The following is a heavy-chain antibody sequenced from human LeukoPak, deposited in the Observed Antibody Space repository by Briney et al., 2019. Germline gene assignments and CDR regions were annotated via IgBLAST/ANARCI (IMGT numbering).Heavy chain of an antibody. CDR2: INWNGGST. J-gene: IGHJ6*03. CDR1: GFTFDDYG. CDR3: ATSSGSYYKPLNYYDYYMDV. D-gene: IGHD3-10*01. V-gene: IGHV3-20*04. Sequence: PGGSLRLSCAASGFTFDDYGMSWVRQAPGKWLEWVSGINWNGGSTGYADSVKGRFTISRDNAKNSLYLQMNSLRAEDTALYYCATSSGSYYKPLNYYDYYMDVWGKGTTVTVSS.